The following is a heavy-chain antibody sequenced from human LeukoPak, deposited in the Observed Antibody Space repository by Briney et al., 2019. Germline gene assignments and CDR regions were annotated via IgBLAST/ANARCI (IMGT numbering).Heavy chain of an antibody. CDR3: AHSKRHFSSPSLDY. Sequence: SGPTLVNPTQTLTLTCTFSGFSLPTRGGGVGWIRQPQGKALECHALTSWDEDNRYRPTRKTRLTITKDTSKNQVVLTVTNMDPVDTATYYCAHSKRHFSSPSLDYWGQGTLVTVSS. CDR2: TSWDEDN. D-gene: IGHD2-2*01. CDR1: GFSLPTRGGG. V-gene: IGHV2-5*02. J-gene: IGHJ4*02.